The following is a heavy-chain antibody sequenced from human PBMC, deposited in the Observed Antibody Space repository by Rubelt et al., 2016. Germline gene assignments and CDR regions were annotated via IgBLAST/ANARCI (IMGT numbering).Heavy chain of an antibody. CDR1: GFTFDDFG. CDR2: ISWNGGGT. V-gene: IGHV3-20*04. D-gene: IGHD3-10*01. CDR3: ASERVRGVILKPIFAY. J-gene: IGHJ4*02. Sequence: GGSLRLSCTASGFTFDDFGMTWVRQVPGKGLEWVSGISWNGGGTGYAASLKGRFTISRDNSRKTRYLRMNSLRADDTAVYYCASERVRGVILKPIFAYWGQGTLLTVSS.